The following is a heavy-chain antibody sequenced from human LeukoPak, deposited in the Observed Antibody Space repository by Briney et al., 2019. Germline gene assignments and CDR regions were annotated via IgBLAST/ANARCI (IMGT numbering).Heavy chain of an antibody. CDR2: INHSGST. D-gene: IGHD1-7*01. V-gene: IGHV4-34*01. CDR3: ARWVLTGTINWFDP. CDR1: GGSFSGYY. J-gene: IGHJ5*02. Sequence: SETLSLTCAVYGGSFSGYYWSWIRRPPGKGLEWIGEINHSGSTNYNPSLESRVTISVDTSKNQFSLKLSSMTAADTAVYYCARWVLTGTINWFDPWGQGTLVTVSS.